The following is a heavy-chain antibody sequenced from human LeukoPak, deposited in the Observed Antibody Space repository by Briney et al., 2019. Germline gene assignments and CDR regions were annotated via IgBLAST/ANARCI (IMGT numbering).Heavy chain of an antibody. CDR2: IKQDGSEK. V-gene: IGHV3-7*01. Sequence: PGGSLRLSCAASGFTFSSYWMGWVRQAPGKGLEWVANIKQDGSEKYYVDSVKGRFTISRDNAKNSLYLQMNSLRAEDTAVYYCARDLAGFFSDGTGCFDYWGQGTLVTVSS. CDR1: GFTFSSYW. CDR3: ARDLAGFFSDGTGCFDY. J-gene: IGHJ4*02. D-gene: IGHD1-14*01.